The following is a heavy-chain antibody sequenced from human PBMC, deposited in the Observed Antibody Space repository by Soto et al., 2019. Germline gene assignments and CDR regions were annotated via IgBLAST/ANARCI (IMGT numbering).Heavy chain of an antibody. CDR2: GSYSGTT. V-gene: IGHV4-61*01. J-gene: IGHJ4*02. D-gene: IGHD4-17*01. CDR3: DRGATVTQYDY. Sequence: SETLSLTCTVSGVSVSSGSFYWAWIRQPPGKGLEWIGFGSYSGTTNYKPSLKSRVTISVDTSRSQISLKVSSLTAADTAVYYCDRGATVTQYDYWGQGTLVSVSS. CDR1: GVSVSSGSFY.